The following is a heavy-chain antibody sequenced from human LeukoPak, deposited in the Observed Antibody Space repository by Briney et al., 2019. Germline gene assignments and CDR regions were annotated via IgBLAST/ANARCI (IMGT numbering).Heavy chain of an antibody. CDR1: GGSISSNNW. Sequence: SGTLSLTCAVSGGSISSNNWWSWVRQPPGKGLEWIGEIYHSGSTNYNASLKSRVTISVDKSKNQFSLRLTSVTAADTAVYYCVRGVGAAPDYYFDYWGQGTLVTVSS. J-gene: IGHJ4*02. V-gene: IGHV4-4*02. CDR3: VRGVGAAPDYYFDY. CDR2: IYHSGST. D-gene: IGHD1-26*01.